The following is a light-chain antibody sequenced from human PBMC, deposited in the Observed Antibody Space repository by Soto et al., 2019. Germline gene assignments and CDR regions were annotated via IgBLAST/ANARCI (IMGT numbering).Light chain of an antibody. CDR1: QNILSN. CDR2: GAS. V-gene: IGKV3-15*01. Sequence: EIVMTQSPATLSVSPGERATLSCRASQNILSNLAWYQQEPGQAPRLLIYGASTRATGIPARFSGSGSGTEFTLTISSLQSEDFEIYYCQQYNNWPITFGQGTRLEIK. J-gene: IGKJ5*01. CDR3: QQYNNWPIT.